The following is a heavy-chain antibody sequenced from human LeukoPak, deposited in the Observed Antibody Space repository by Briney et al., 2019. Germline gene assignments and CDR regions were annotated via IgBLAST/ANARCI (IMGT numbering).Heavy chain of an antibody. Sequence: GGSLRLSCAASGFTFSNAWMSWVRQAPGKGLEWVGRIKSKTDGGTTDYAAPVKGRFTISRDGSKNTVYLQTNSLKTEDTAVYYCTKDPIVVVIKEGGRFDYWGQGTLVTVSS. CDR1: GFTFSNAW. J-gene: IGHJ4*02. V-gene: IGHV3-15*01. CDR3: TKDPIVVVIKEGGRFDY. D-gene: IGHD3-22*01. CDR2: IKSKTDGGTT.